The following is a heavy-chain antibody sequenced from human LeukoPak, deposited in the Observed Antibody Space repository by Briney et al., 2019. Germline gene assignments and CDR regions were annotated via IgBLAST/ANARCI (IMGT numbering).Heavy chain of an antibody. D-gene: IGHD6-19*01. V-gene: IGHV3-23*01. CDR3: AKPTGYSSGWYNY. CDR1: GFTFSSYA. CDR2: ISGSSGST. Sequence: GGSLRLSCAASGFTFSSYAMSWVRQAPGRGLEWVSAISGSSGSTYYADSVKGRFTISRDNSKNTLYLQMNSLRAEDTAVYYCAKPTGYSSGWYNYWGQGTLVTVSS. J-gene: IGHJ4*02.